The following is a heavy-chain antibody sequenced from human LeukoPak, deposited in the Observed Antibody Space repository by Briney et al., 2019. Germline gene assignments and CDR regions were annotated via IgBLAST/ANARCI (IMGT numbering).Heavy chain of an antibody. CDR3: ARSIQRGSFDP. V-gene: IGHV1-3*01. Sequence: GASVKVSCKASGYTFTSYAMHWVRQAPGQRLEWMGWINAGNGNTKYSQKFQGRVTMTRNTSISTAYMELSSLRSEDTAVYYCARSIQRGSFDPWGQGTLVTVSS. D-gene: IGHD5-18*01. CDR1: GYTFTSYA. J-gene: IGHJ5*02. CDR2: INAGNGNT.